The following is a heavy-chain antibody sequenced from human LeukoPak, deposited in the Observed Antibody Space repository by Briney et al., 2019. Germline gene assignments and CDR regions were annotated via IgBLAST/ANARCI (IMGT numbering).Heavy chain of an antibody. D-gene: IGHD6-19*01. CDR1: GYTFTSYY. J-gene: IGHJ6*02. CDR3: ARVRSGWYWEYYYYYGMDV. V-gene: IGHV1-46*01. CDR2: INPSGGST. Sequence: ASVKVSCKASGYTFTSYYMHWVRQAPGQGLEWMGIINPSGGSTSYAQKFQGRVTMTRDTSTSTVYMELSSLRSDDTAVYYCARVRSGWYWEYYYYYGMDVWGQGTTVTVSS.